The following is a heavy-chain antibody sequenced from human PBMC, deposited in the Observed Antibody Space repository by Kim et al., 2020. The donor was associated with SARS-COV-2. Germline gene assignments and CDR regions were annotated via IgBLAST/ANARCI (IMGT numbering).Heavy chain of an antibody. V-gene: IGHV3-15*01. CDR2: IKSKTDGGTT. D-gene: IGHD3-22*01. J-gene: IGHJ3*02. CDR3: TTEGSTMIVDAFDI. Sequence: GGSLRLSCAASGFTFSNAWMSWVRQAPGKGLEWVGRIKSKTDGGTTDYAAPVKGRFTISRDDSKNTLYLQMNSLKTEDTAVYYCTTEGSTMIVDAFDIWGQGTMVTVSS. CDR1: GFTFSNAW.